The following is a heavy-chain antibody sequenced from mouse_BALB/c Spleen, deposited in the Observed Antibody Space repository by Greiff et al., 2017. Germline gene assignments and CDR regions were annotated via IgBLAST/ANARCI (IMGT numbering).Heavy chain of an antibody. CDR3: ARSAMITPLGFAY. D-gene: IGHD2-4*01. V-gene: IGHV1-87*01. J-gene: IGHJ3*01. CDR1: GYTFTSYW. Sequence: VQLQQSGAELARPGASVKLSCKASGYTFTSYWMQWVKQRPGQGLEWIGAIYPGDGDTRYTQKFKGKATLTADKSSSTAYMQLSSLASEDSAVYYCARSAMITPLGFAYWGQGTLVTVSA. CDR2: IYPGDGDT.